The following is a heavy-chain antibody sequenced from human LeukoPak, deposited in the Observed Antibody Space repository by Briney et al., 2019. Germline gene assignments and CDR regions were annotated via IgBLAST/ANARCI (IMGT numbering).Heavy chain of an antibody. Sequence: PSGTLRLTCAASGFSFSSYWMSWVRQPPGKGLEWVGNIKHDGSEKYYPDSVKGRFTFSSANTKKSLLLQMSSLRAEDTAVYYCARDRASPLPHYFDYWGQGTLVTVSS. CDR1: GFSFSSYW. V-gene: IGHV3-7*01. CDR2: IKHDGSEK. J-gene: IGHJ4*02. CDR3: ARDRASPLPHYFDY.